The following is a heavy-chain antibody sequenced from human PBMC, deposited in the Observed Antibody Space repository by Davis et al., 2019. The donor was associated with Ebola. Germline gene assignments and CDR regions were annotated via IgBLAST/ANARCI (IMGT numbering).Heavy chain of an antibody. CDR2: ISGSGDST. Sequence: GESLKISCAASGFTFSIYGMNWVRQAPGKGLEWVSGISGSGDSTYYADSVKGRFTISRDNSKNTLYLQMNSLRAEDTAVYYCAKGGYCSSTSCYLYWYFDLWGRGTLVTVSS. CDR1: GFTFSIYG. J-gene: IGHJ2*01. D-gene: IGHD2-2*01. V-gene: IGHV3-23*01. CDR3: AKGGYCSSTSCYLYWYFDL.